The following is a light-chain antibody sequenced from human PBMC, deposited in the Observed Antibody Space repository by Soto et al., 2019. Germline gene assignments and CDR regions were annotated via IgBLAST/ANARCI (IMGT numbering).Light chain of an antibody. J-gene: IGLJ2*01. V-gene: IGLV1-44*01. CDR1: SSNIGSNT. Sequence: QSVLTQPPSASGTPGQRVTISCSGSSSNIGSNTVNWYQQLPGTAAKLLIYSNNQRPSGVPDRFSGSKSGTSASLAISGLQSEDEADYYCAAWDDSLNAYVVFGGGTKLTVL. CDR2: SNN. CDR3: AAWDDSLNAYVV.